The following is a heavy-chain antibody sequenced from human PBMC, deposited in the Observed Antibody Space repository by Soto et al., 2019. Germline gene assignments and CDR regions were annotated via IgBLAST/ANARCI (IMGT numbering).Heavy chain of an antibody. V-gene: IGHV1-18*01. CDR1: GYSFDSYA. CDR2: IGSGDT. J-gene: IGHJ3*01. CDR3: ARENDPYGFDL. Sequence: QVQLVQSGATQEKPGASVKVSCEAFGYSFDSYAYSWVRQAPGQGLEWMGRIGSGDTNYAQKLQGRVTMTTDTSTNTADMKLRSLRSDDTALYYCARENDPYGFDLWGQGTMVTVSS.